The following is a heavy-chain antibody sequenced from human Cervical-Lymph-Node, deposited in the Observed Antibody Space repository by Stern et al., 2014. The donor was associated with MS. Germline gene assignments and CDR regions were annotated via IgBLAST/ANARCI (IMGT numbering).Heavy chain of an antibody. CDR2: VNPNSGNT. CDR3: ARSDYGDWDS. J-gene: IGHJ4*02. CDR1: GYTFSNYD. D-gene: IGHD4-17*01. Sequence: QVQLGQSGAEVKKPGASVKVSCKASGYTFSNYDINWVRQATGQGLEWMGWVNPNSGNTAYAQKFQGRVTMTRDTSINTAFMELSSLRPEDTAVYYCARSDYGDWDSWGQGTLVTVSS. V-gene: IGHV1-8*01.